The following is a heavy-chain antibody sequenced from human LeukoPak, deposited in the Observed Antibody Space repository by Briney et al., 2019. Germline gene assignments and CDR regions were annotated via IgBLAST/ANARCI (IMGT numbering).Heavy chain of an antibody. CDR3: AKADRGWGVITKD. D-gene: IGHD3-10*01. CDR1: GFTFSTYA. V-gene: IGHV3-23*01. CDR2: IGGSGDFT. J-gene: IGHJ4*02. Sequence: GGSLRLSCAASGFTFSTYAMSWVRQAPGKGLEWVSAIGGSGDFTYYAEYVRGRCTISRDNSKKTLYLQMNSLRADDTAVYYCAKADRGWGVITKDWGQGTLVTVSS.